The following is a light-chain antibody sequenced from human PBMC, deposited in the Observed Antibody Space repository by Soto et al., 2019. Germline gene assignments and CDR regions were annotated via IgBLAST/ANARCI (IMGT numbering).Light chain of an antibody. CDR3: QQANSFPRT. Sequence: DIQMTQSPSSVSASVGDRVTITCRASQGISSWLARYQQKPGKAPKLLIYAASSLQSGVPSRVSGSGSGTDFTLTISSLQPEDFATYYCQQANSFPRTFGQGTKVEIK. V-gene: IGKV1-12*01. J-gene: IGKJ1*01. CDR2: AAS. CDR1: QGISSW.